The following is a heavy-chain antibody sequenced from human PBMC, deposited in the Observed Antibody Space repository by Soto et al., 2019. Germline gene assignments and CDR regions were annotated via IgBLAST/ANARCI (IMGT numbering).Heavy chain of an antibody. CDR1: GYTFTGYY. CDR3: ARGGDFWSGYYRGAHWFDP. Sequence: ASVKVSCKASGYTFTGYYMHWVRQAPGQGLEWMGWINPNSGGTNYAQKFQGRVTMTRDTSISTAYMELSRLRSDDTAVYYCARGGDFWSGYYRGAHWFDPWGQGXLVTVHS. V-gene: IGHV1-2*02. J-gene: IGHJ5*02. D-gene: IGHD3-3*01. CDR2: INPNSGGT.